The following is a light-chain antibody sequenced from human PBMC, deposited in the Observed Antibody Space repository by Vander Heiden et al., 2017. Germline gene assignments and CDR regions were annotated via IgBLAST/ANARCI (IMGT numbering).Light chain of an antibody. Sequence: DIQMTQSPSSLSASVGDRVTITCRASQSISSYLNWYQQKPGKAPKLLIYAASTLQSGVPSRFSGSGSGTDFTLTISRLQPEDLATYYCQQSYSTLSTFGQGTKVEMK. V-gene: IGKV1-39*01. CDR2: AAS. CDR3: QQSYSTLST. J-gene: IGKJ1*01. CDR1: QSISSY.